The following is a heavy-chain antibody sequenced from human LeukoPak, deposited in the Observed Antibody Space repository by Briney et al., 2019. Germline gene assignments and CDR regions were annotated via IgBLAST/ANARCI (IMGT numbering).Heavy chain of an antibody. J-gene: IGHJ4*02. D-gene: IGHD7-27*01. CDR2: IYHSGST. CDR3: AREPHWAFDY. Sequence: SETLSLTCTVSGGSISSGGYYWSWIRQPPGKGLEWIGYIYHSGSTYYNPSLKSRVTISVDRSKNQFSLKLSSVTAADTAVYYCAREPHWAFDYWGQGTLVTVSS. V-gene: IGHV4-30-2*01. CDR1: GGSISSGGYY.